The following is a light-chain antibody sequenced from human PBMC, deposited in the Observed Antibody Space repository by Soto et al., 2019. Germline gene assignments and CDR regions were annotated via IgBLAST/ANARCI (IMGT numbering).Light chain of an antibody. CDR1: QHIGIY. CDR3: QQANSLPYT. V-gene: IGKV1-12*01. CDR2: AAS. Sequence: DIQMTLSPSSVSASVGDRVTITCRASQHIGIYLAWYQQKPGKAPKLLIYAASTLQSGVPSRFRGSGSGTDFTLTISSLQPEDFATYFCQQANSLPYTFGQGTKVDIK. J-gene: IGKJ2*01.